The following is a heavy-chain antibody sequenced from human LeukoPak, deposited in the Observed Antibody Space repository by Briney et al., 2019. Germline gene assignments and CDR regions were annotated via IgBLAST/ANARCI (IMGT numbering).Heavy chain of an antibody. D-gene: IGHD3-3*01. CDR1: GGTFSSYA. J-gene: IGHJ4*02. CDR2: IIPILGIA. V-gene: IGHV1-69*04. Sequence: ASVKVSCKASGGTFSSYAISWVRQAPGQGLEWMGRIIPILGIANYAQKFQGRVTMTRDTSTSTVYMELSSLRSEDTAVYYCARALNYDFWSGYYGYFDYWGQGTLVTVSS. CDR3: ARALNYDFWSGYYGYFDY.